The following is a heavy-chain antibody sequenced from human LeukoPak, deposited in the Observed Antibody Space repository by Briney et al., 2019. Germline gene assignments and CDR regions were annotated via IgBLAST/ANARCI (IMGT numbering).Heavy chain of an antibody. CDR3: AKDRGSGWYYFHY. V-gene: IGHV3-43*02. D-gene: IGHD6-19*01. CDR2: ISGDSGNT. Sequence: GGPLRLSCAASGFTFHDYAMYWVRQAPGKGPEWVSLISGDSGNTDYADLVKGRFTISRDNRQNSVFLQMNSLTSEDTAVYFCAKDRGSGWYYFHYWGQGTLVTISS. J-gene: IGHJ4*02. CDR1: GFTFHDYA.